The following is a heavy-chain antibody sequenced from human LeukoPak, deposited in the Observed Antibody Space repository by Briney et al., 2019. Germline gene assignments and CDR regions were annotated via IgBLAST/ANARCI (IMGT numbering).Heavy chain of an antibody. Sequence: GGSLRLSCAASGFTFSSYWMSWVRQAPGKGLEWVANIKQDGSGKYYVDSVKGRFTISRDSSKNTLYLQINSLRAEDTAVYFCAKDRLGGPYFFHYWGQGTLVTVSS. D-gene: IGHD3-16*01. J-gene: IGHJ4*02. CDR3: AKDRLGGPYFFHY. CDR1: GFTFSSYW. V-gene: IGHV3-7*03. CDR2: IKQDGSGK.